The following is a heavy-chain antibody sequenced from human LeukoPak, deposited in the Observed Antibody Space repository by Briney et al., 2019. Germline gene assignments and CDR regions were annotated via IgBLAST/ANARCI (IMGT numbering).Heavy chain of an antibody. CDR2: VNNDGSST. CDR1: GFSFSSYW. Sequence: GGSLRLSCGASGFSFSSYWMHWVRQAPGKGLMWVSRVNNDGSSTTYADSVEGRFTISRDNARNTLYLQMNSLKAEDTAVYYCARSSYPYYFDYWGQGTLVTVSS. D-gene: IGHD6-19*01. J-gene: IGHJ4*02. CDR3: ARSSYPYYFDY. V-gene: IGHV3-74*01.